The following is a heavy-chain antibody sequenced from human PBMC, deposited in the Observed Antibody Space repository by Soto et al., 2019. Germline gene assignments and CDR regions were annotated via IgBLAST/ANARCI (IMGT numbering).Heavy chain of an antibody. V-gene: IGHV3-21*01. CDR2: ISSSSSYI. CDR3: ARACSSTSRTNWFDP. J-gene: IGHJ5*02. D-gene: IGHD2-2*01. CDR1: GFTFSSYS. Sequence: GSLRLSCAASGFTFSSYSMNWVRQAPGKGLEWVSSISSSSSYIYYADSVKGRFTISRDNAKNSLYLQMNSLRAEDTAVYYCARACSSTSRTNWFDPWGQGTLVTVSS.